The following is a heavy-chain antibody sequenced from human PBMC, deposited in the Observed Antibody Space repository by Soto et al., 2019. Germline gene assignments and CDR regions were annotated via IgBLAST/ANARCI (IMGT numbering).Heavy chain of an antibody. CDR3: SRECILTKPYYFDY. J-gene: IGHJ4*01. Sequence: PGGSLRLSCAAFGFTFSDHYMDWVRQAPGKGLEWVGRIRNKANSYTTEYAASVKGRFTISRDDSKNSLFLQMNSLKTEDTAVYYCSRECILTKPYYFDYWGQGTLVTVAS. V-gene: IGHV3-72*01. D-gene: IGHD4-17*01. CDR1: GFTFSDHY. CDR2: IRNKANSYTT.